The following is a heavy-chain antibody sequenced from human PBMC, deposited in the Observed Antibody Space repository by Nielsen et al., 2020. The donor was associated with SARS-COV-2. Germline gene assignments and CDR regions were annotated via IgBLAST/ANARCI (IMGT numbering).Heavy chain of an antibody. CDR3: AKVGYSGSYFFYYYYMDV. J-gene: IGHJ6*03. V-gene: IGHV3-23*01. CDR1: GFTFSTYA. D-gene: IGHD1-26*01. Sequence: GESLKISCAASGFTFSTYAMNWVRQAPGKGLEWVSAISGSGGSPFYADSVMGRFTISRDNSKNTLSLQMNSLRAEDTAVYYCAKVGYSGSYFFYYYYMDVWGKGTTVTVSS. CDR2: ISGSGGSP.